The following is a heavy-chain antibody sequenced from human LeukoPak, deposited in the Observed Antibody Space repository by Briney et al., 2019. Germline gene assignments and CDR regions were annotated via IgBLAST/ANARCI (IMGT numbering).Heavy chain of an antibody. D-gene: IGHD1-26*01. Sequence: SETLSLTCTVSGGSISSYYWSWIRQPPGKGLEWIGYIYYSGSTNYNPSLKSRVTISVDTSKNQFSLKLGSVTAADTAVYYCARSKSGSYVAFDIWGQGTMVTVSS. CDR1: GGSISSYY. V-gene: IGHV4-59*01. CDR2: IYYSGST. J-gene: IGHJ3*02. CDR3: ARSKSGSYVAFDI.